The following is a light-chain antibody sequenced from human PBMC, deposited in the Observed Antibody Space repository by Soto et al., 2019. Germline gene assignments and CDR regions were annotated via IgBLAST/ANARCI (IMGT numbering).Light chain of an antibody. Sequence: EIVMTQSPATLSVSPGERATRSCMASQSVSSNLAWYQQKPGQAPRLLIYGASTRATGIPARLSGSGSGTEFTLTISSLQSEDFAVYYCQQYNNWPRTFGGGPKVEIK. J-gene: IGKJ4*01. V-gene: IGKV3-15*01. CDR2: GAS. CDR3: QQYNNWPRT. CDR1: QSVSSN.